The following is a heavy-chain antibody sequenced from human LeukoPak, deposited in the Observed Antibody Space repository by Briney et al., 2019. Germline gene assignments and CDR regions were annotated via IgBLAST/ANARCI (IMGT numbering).Heavy chain of an antibody. V-gene: IGHV6-1*01. CDR1: GDGVSSSSAA. Sequence: SQTLSLTCAISGDGVSSSSAAWNWIRQSPSRGLEWLGRTYYRSRWYRITINPDTSKNQFSLKLNSVTPEDTAVFYCAREWGPTTLYDYWGQGTLVTVSS. CDR3: AREWGPTTLYDY. CDR2: TYYRSRWY. J-gene: IGHJ4*02. D-gene: IGHD7-27*01.